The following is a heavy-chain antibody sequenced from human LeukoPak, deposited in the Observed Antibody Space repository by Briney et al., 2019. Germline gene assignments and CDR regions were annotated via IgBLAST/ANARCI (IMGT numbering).Heavy chain of an antibody. Sequence: AETLRLSCTPSRFTYHLRPMPSLRQPPGAQPMWVAVISYDGSNKYYADSVKGRFTISRDNSKNTLYLQMNSLRAEDTAVYYCHLGPYDSSLDYWGQGTLVTVSS. CDR1: RFTYHLRP. CDR2: ISYDGSNK. D-gene: IGHD3-22*01. CDR3: HLGPYDSSLDY. J-gene: IGHJ4*02. V-gene: IGHV3-30-3*01.